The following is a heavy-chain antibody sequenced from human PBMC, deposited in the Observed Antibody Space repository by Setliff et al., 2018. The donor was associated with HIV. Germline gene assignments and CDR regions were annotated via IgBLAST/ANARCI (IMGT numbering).Heavy chain of an antibody. J-gene: IGHJ4*02. Sequence: PSETLSLTCAVYGGSFSDYYWSWIRQPPGKGLEWIGELKHSGSTNYNPSLKRRVTISVDTSKNQFSLKLTSVTAADTGIYYCVASSSWSCRLNYWGQGTQVTVSS. CDR1: GGSFSDYY. CDR2: LKHSGST. V-gene: IGHV4-34*01. CDR3: VASSSWSCRLNY. D-gene: IGHD6-13*01.